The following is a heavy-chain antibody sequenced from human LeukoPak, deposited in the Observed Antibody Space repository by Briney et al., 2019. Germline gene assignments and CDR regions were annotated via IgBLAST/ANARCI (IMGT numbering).Heavy chain of an antibody. CDR3: AKEDGTMIEAGPNAFDI. V-gene: IGHV3-30*18. CDR2: ISYDGSNK. D-gene: IGHD3-22*01. J-gene: IGHJ3*02. CDR1: GFTFSSYG. Sequence: GGSLRLSCAASGFTFSSYGMHWVRQAPGKGLEWVAVISYDGSNKYYADSVKGRFTISRDNSKNTLYLQMNSLRAEDTAVYYCAKEDGTMIEAGPNAFDIWGQGTMVTVSS.